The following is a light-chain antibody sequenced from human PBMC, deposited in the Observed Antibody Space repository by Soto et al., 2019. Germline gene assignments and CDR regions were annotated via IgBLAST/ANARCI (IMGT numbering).Light chain of an antibody. J-gene: IGKJ1*01. Sequence: EIVLTQSPGTLSLSPGERATLSCRASQSVSSSYLAWYQQKPGQAPRLLIYGASSRATGIPDRFSGSGSGTDFTLTISRLEPEDFGVYYCQQYGSSPTFGQGIKVEIK. V-gene: IGKV3-20*01. CDR2: GAS. CDR3: QQYGSSPT. CDR1: QSVSSSY.